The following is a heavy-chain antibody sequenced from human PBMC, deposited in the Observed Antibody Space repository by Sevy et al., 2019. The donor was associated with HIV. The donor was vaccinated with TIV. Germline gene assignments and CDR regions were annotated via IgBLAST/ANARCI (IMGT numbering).Heavy chain of an antibody. Sequence: GGSLRLSCAASGFTFSDYYMRWIRQAPGKGLEWVSYISSSGNIIYYAGSVKGRFSISRDNAKNSLYLQMNSLRAEDTAVYYCARGDGDFYYGMDVWGQGTTVTVSS. J-gene: IGHJ6*02. CDR1: GFTFSDYY. D-gene: IGHD4-17*01. V-gene: IGHV3-11*01. CDR2: ISSSGNII. CDR3: ARGDGDFYYGMDV.